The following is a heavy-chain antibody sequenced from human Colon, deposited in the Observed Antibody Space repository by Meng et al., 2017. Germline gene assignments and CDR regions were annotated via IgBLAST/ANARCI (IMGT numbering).Heavy chain of an antibody. CDR3: ARDLSLGSLFDY. CDR2: IWYHGSNE. V-gene: IGHV3-33*08. CDR1: GFTFSSYA. J-gene: IGHJ4*02. D-gene: IGHD5-12*01. Sequence: QVQLVESGGGVVQPGRPLRLSCAASGFTFSSYAMHWVRQAPGKGLEWVALIWYHGSNENYADSVKGRFTISRDTSKNTLYLQMDSLRAEDTAVYYCARDLSLGSLFDYCGQGTLVTVSS.